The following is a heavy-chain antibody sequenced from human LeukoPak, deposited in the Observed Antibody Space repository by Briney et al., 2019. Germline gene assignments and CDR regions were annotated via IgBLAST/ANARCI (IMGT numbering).Heavy chain of an antibody. D-gene: IGHD2-2*01. J-gene: IGHJ6*02. CDR2: ISAYNGNT. CDR3: ALLKLQVLPAADYYYGMDV. Sequence: GASVKVSCKASGYPFTNYGINWVRQAPGQGLEYMGWISAYNGNTNFAQKLQGRVTMTTDTSTSTAYMQLRSLRSDDTAVYFCALLKLQVLPAADYYYGMDVWGQGTTVTVSS. V-gene: IGHV1-18*01. CDR1: GYPFTNYG.